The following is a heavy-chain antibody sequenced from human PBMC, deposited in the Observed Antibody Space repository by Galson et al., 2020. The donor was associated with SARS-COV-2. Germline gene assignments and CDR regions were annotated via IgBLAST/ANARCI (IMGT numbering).Heavy chain of an antibody. D-gene: IGHD2-21*02. V-gene: IGHV5-51*01. J-gene: IGHJ3*01. CDR2: IYPGDSDT. CDR3: ARSELNCGADCYFDAFDV. Sequence: HGESLKISCKGSGFRFTNHWIGWVRQMPGKGLDYMGIIYPGDSDTRYSPSFQGQVTISADKSINTAYLQWSSLKASDTAIYYCARSELNCGADCYFDAFDVWGQGTMVTVSS. CDR1: GFRFTNHW.